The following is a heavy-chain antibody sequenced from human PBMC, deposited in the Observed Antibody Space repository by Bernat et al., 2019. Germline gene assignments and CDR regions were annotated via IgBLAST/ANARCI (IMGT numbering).Heavy chain of an antibody. CDR2: INIDGTTT. CDR3: VRDPNRRLDY. D-gene: IGHD2-21*02. V-gene: IGHV3-74*01. Sequence: EVQLAESVGGLVQPGGSLRLSCAASGFTFRDYWMDWVRQAPGKGPVWGSRINIDGTTTNYADSVKGRFTMSRDNAKNTVYLQMNSLRAEDTAVYYSVRDPNRRLDYWGQGTQVTVSP. CDR1: GFTFRDYW. J-gene: IGHJ4*02.